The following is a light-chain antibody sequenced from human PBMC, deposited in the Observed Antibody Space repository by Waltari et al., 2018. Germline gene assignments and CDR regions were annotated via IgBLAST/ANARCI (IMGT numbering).Light chain of an antibody. CDR2: DDI. CDR1: HIGSRS. CDR3: QLWDSTADVV. V-gene: IGLV3-21*02. J-gene: IGLJ2*01. Sequence: SYFLTQPPSVSVAPGQTARVTCGGNHIGSRSVQWYQQKPGQAPALVIYDDIARPSGIPRRFSGSNSGNTATLTINNVEAGDEADYYCQLWDSTADVVFGAGTKLTVL.